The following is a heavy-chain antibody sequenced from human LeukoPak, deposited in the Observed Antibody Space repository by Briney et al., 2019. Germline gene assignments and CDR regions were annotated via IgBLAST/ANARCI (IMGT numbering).Heavy chain of an antibody. CDR2: INPNSGGT. CDR1: GYTLTELS. CDR3: ARDGLYYYDSSGYYRTQSDAFDI. D-gene: IGHD3-22*01. Sequence: ASVKVSCKVSGYTLTELSMHWVRQAPGQGLEWMGWINPNSGGTNYAQKFQGRVTMTRDTSISTAYMELSRLRSDDTAVYYCARDGLYYYDSSGYYRTQSDAFDIWGQGTMVTVSS. V-gene: IGHV1-2*02. J-gene: IGHJ3*02.